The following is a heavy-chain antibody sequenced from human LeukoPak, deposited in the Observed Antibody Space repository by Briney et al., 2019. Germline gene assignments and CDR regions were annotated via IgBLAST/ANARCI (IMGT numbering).Heavy chain of an antibody. J-gene: IGHJ4*02. CDR3: ARELVGATVFDY. CDR1: GGSISSGGYS. CDR2: IYYSGST. V-gene: IGHV4-61*08. Sequence: PSETLSLTCAVSGGSISSGGYSWSWIRQPPGKGLEWIGYIYYSGSTNYNPSLKSRVTISVDTSKNQFSLKLSSVTAADTAVYYCARELVGATVFDYWGQGTLVTVSS. D-gene: IGHD1-26*01.